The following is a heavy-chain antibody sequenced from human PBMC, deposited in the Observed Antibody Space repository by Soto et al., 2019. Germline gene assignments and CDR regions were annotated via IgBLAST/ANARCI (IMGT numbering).Heavy chain of an antibody. J-gene: IGHJ5*02. CDR1: GYTFTSYD. V-gene: IGHV1-8*01. D-gene: IGHD4-17*01. CDR3: ARDKPTVTTNWFDP. Sequence: VKVSCKASGYTFTSYDINWVRQATGQGLEWMGWMNPNSGNTGYAQKLQGRVTMTRNTSISTAYMELRSLRSDDTAVYYCARDKPTVTTNWFDPWGQGTLVTVSS. CDR2: MNPNSGNT.